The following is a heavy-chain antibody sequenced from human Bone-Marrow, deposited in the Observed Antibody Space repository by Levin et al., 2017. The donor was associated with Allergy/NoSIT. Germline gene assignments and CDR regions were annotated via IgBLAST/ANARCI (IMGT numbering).Heavy chain of an antibody. CDR2: IRSSPDGWTA. D-gene: IGHD2-21*01. Sequence: GGSLRLSCAASGFTFRNAWMSWVRQAPGKGLDWVGRIRSSPDGWTADYGPPVTGRVTISRDDSKNTLYLQMDSLKTEDTGVYYCTTGFLTLFTGGEDVWGQGTTVTVSS. V-gene: IGHV3-15*01. CDR3: TTGFLTLFTGGEDV. CDR1: GFTFRNAW. J-gene: IGHJ6*02.